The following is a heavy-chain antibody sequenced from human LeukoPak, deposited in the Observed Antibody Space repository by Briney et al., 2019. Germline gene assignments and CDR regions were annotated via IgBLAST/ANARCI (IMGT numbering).Heavy chain of an antibody. J-gene: IGHJ1*01. V-gene: IGHV3-72*01. CDR2: SRNNADSYTT. CDR1: GFIISDHY. Sequence: GGSLRLSCAASGFIISDHYIDWVPQGPGEGLEWVGRSRNNADSYTTYYAASVKGRFTISRDDSKNSMYLQMNSLKAEDTAIYYCTRHFFSEWGQGTLVTVSS. D-gene: IGHD3-3*02. CDR3: TRHFFSE.